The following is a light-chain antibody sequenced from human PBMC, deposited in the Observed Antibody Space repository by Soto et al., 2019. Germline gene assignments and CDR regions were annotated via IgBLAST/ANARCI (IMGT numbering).Light chain of an antibody. CDR1: QSVSSSY. V-gene: IGKV3-20*01. Sequence: EIVLCQAAATVSLSPRERDTLGCRASQSVSSSYLAWYQQKPGQAPRLLIYGASSRATGIPDRLSGSGSGTDFTLTINRLEPEVLSMYYCQPYGSSITFGQGTRLEIK. J-gene: IGKJ5*01. CDR2: GAS. CDR3: QPYGSSIT.